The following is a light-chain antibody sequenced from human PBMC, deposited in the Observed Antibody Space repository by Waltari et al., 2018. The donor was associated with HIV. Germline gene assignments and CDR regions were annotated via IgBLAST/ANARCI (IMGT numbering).Light chain of an antibody. CDR3: AAWDDSLNGHYV. CDR2: RNN. J-gene: IGLJ1*01. CDR1: SSHIGSNP. V-gene: IGLV1-44*01. Sequence: SVLTQPPSASGPPGQRVTISCSGSSSHIGSNPVNWYQQLPGTAPKLLIYRNNQRPSGVPDRFSGSKSGTSASLAISGLQSEDEADYYCAAWDDSLNGHYVFGTGTKVTVL.